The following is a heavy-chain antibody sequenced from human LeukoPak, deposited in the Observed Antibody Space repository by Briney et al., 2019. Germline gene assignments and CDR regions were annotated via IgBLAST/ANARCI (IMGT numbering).Heavy chain of an antibody. D-gene: IGHD3-3*01. CDR3: AKDLGDYDFWSGYLSPYFDY. Sequence: GGSLRLSCAASGFTFSNYGVSCVRQAAGRGLEWVSCISSSGGSTYYGDSVKDRFTLSRDNPKQTLYLQMNSLRAEDTAVYYCAKDLGDYDFWSGYLSPYFDYWGQGTLVTVSS. V-gene: IGHV3-23*01. CDR1: GFTFSNYG. CDR2: ISSSGGST. J-gene: IGHJ4*02.